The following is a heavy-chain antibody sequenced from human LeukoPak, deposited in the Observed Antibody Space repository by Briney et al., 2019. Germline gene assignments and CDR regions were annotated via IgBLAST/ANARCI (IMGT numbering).Heavy chain of an antibody. J-gene: IGHJ4*02. D-gene: IGHD6-19*01. CDR3: ARGGYSSGRYYFDY. CDR2: IYYSGST. Sequence: SQTLSLTCTVSGGSISSGGYYWSWIRQHPGKGLEWIGYIYYSGSTYYNPSLKSRVTISVDTSKNQFSLKLSSVTAADTAVYYCARGGYSSGRYYFDYWGQGTLVTVSS. V-gene: IGHV4-31*03. CDR1: GGSISSGGYY.